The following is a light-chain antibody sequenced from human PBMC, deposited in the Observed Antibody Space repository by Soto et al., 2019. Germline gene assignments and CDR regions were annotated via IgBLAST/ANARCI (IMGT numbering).Light chain of an antibody. V-gene: IGLV2-14*01. Sequence: QSALTQPASVSGSPGQSITISCTGTSSDVGGYNYVSWYQQHPGKAPKLMIYEVSNRPSGVSNRFSGSKSGNTASLTISGLQAEDGADYYCSSYTSSSTPYLFGTGTKVTVL. CDR1: SSDVGGYNY. CDR3: SSYTSSSTPYL. CDR2: EVS. J-gene: IGLJ1*01.